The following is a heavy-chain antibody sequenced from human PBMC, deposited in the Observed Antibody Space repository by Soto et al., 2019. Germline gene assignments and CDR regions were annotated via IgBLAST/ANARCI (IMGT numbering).Heavy chain of an antibody. Sequence: GGSLRLSCAASGFTFSSYAMSWIRQAPGKGLEWVSAISGSGGSTYYADSVKGRFTISRDNSKNTLYLQMNSLRAEDTAVYYCAILQILNEPPDAFDIWGQGTMVTVSS. CDR3: AILQILNEPPDAFDI. J-gene: IGHJ3*02. CDR1: GFTFSSYA. V-gene: IGHV3-23*01. D-gene: IGHD4-4*01. CDR2: ISGSGGST.